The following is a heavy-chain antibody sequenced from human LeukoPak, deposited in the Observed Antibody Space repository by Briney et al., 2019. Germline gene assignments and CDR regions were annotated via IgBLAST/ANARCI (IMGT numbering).Heavy chain of an antibody. V-gene: IGHV3-66*01. CDR3: ARNYYDFWSGAQNYYYYGREL. CDR1: GFTVSSNY. J-gene: IGHJ6*02. CDR2: IYSGGST. Sequence: GGSLRLSCAASGFTVSSNYMSWVRQAPGKGLEWVSVIYSGGSTYYADSVKGRFTISRDNSKNTLYLQMNSLRAEDTAVYYCARNYYDFWSGAQNYYYYGRELWGQGTTVTVSS. D-gene: IGHD3-3*01.